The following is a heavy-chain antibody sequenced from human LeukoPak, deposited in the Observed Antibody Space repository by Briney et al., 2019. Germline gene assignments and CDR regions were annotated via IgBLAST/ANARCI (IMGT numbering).Heavy chain of an antibody. J-gene: IGHJ4*02. D-gene: IGHD3-10*01. CDR1: GFTFSSYG. CDR2: IRYDGSNK. V-gene: IGHV3-30*02. CDR3: AKGPIWFGELKGGYFDY. Sequence: GGSLRLSCAASGFTFSSYGMHWVRQAPGKGLEWVAFIRYDGSNKYYADSVKGRFTISRDNSKNTLYLQMNSLRAEDTAVYYCAKGPIWFGELKGGYFDYWGQGTLVTVSS.